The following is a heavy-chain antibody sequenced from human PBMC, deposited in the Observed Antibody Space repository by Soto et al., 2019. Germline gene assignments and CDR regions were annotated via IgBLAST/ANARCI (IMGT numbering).Heavy chain of an antibody. CDR1: GFTFSSYA. D-gene: IGHD6-13*01. J-gene: IGHJ4*02. CDR2: ISYDGSNK. Sequence: QVQLVESGGGVVQPGRSLRLSCAASGFTFSSYAMHWVRQAPGKGLEWVAVISYDGSNKYYADSVKGRVTISRDNSKNTLYLQMNSLRAEDTAVYYCARGEAAAGGYFDYWGQGTLVTVSS. V-gene: IGHV3-30-3*01. CDR3: ARGEAAAGGYFDY.